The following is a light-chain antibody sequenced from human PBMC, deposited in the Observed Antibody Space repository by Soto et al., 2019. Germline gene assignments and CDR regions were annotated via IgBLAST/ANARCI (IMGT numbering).Light chain of an antibody. J-gene: IGKJ3*01. V-gene: IGKV1-39*01. CDR1: QSISSY. Sequence: DVQMTQSPSSLSASVGDRVTITCRASQSISSYVNWYQQKLGKAPKLLIYAASSLQSGAPSRFSGSGSGTDFTLTISSLQPEDFATYYCQQSYSMPLTFGPGTKVDIK. CDR2: AAS. CDR3: QQSYSMPLT.